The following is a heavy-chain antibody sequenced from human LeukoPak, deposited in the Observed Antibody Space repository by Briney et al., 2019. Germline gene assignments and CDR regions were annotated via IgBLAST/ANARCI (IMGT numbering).Heavy chain of an antibody. J-gene: IGHJ4*02. CDR3: AGGMVVPEGAFDY. D-gene: IGHD2-2*01. Sequence: LGESLKISCQGSGYSFTSYWIGWVRQLPGKGLEWMGIIYPGDSDTRYSPSFQGQVTISADKSISTAYLQWSSLKASDTAMYYCAGGMVVPEGAFDYWGQGTLVTVSS. CDR1: GYSFTSYW. V-gene: IGHV5-51*01. CDR2: IYPGDSDT.